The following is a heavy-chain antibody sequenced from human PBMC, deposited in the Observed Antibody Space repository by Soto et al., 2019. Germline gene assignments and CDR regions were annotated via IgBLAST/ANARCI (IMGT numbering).Heavy chain of an antibody. D-gene: IGHD2-15*01. CDR1: GGTFTNFG. J-gene: IGHJ4*02. Sequence: GASVKVSCKASGGTFTNFGISWVRQAPGQGLEWMGGIIPIFHTPNYAQKFQGRLTITADASTSTAYMELSSLRSEDTAIYFCARSSSGGSQRELYVGFQIFDHWGQGTLVTVSS. V-gene: IGHV1-69*13. CDR3: ARSSSGGSQRELYVGFQIFDH. CDR2: IIPIFHTP.